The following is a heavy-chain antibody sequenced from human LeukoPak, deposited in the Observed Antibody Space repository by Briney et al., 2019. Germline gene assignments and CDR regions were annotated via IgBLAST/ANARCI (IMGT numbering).Heavy chain of an antibody. CDR1: DDSITMYY. V-gene: IGHV4-59*01. D-gene: IGHD1-1*01. CDR2: VDRTGST. CDR3: ARGRVSSSTWYSTYYYYFYMDV. Sequence: SETLSLTCSVSDDSITMYYWTWIRQPTGKGLEWIGYVDRTGSTNFNPSLNGRVSISRDTTNNLFSLRLRSVTAADTAVYFCARGRVSSSTWYSTYYYYFYMDVWGKGTTVTVSS. J-gene: IGHJ6*03.